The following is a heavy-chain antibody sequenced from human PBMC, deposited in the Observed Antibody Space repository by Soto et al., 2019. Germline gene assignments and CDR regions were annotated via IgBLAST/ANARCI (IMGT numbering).Heavy chain of an antibody. D-gene: IGHD3-10*01. CDR3: AHNRLGSGSYSWYFDL. J-gene: IGHJ2*01. CDR2: LYWDDDK. CDR1: GFSLSTSGVG. Sequence: QITLKESGPTLVKPTQTLTLTCTFSGFSLSTSGVGVGWIRQPPGKALEWLALLYWDDDKRYSPSLKSRLPITRDTSKNQVVLTMTNMDAVDTATYYCAHNRLGSGSYSWYFDLWGRGTLVTVCS. V-gene: IGHV2-5*02.